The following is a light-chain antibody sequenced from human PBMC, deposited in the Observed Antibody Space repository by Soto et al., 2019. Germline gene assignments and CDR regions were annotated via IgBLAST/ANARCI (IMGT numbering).Light chain of an antibody. CDR2: RNN. CDR1: SSNIGSNY. CDR3: SSYTSISTYV. Sequence: QAVVTQPPSASGTPGQRVTISCSGSSSNIGSNYVYWYQQLPGTAPKLLIYRNNQRPSGVPDRFSGSKSGTSASLAISGLRSEDEADYYCSSYTSISTYVFGTGTKLTVL. J-gene: IGLJ1*01. V-gene: IGLV1-47*01.